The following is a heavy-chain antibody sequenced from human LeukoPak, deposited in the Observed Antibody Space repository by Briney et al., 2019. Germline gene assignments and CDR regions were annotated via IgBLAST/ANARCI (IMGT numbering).Heavy chain of an antibody. CDR3: ARDRYDILTGQSNWFDP. J-gene: IGHJ5*02. D-gene: IGHD3-9*01. Sequence: ASVKVSCKASGYTFTSYGISWVRQAPGQGLEWMGWISAYNGNTNYAQKLQGRVTMTTDTSTSTAYMELRSLRSDDTAVYYCARDRYDILTGQSNWFDPWGQETLVTVSS. CDR1: GYTFTSYG. V-gene: IGHV1-18*01. CDR2: ISAYNGNT.